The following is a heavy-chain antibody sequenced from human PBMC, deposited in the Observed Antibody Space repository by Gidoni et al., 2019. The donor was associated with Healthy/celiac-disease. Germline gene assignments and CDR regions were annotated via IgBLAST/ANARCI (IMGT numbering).Heavy chain of an antibody. CDR3: ASYGRVITPNYFDY. V-gene: IGHV3-48*03. CDR2: ISSSGSTI. D-gene: IGHD3-22*01. J-gene: IGHJ4*02. Sequence: VQLVESGVGLLRPGGSLSLSFPAPDFPFSSYEMNWVRQDPGKGLEWVSYISSSGSTIYYADSVKGRFTISRDNAKNSLYLQMNSLRAEDTAVYYCASYGRVITPNYFDYWGQGTLVTVSS. CDR1: DFPFSSYE.